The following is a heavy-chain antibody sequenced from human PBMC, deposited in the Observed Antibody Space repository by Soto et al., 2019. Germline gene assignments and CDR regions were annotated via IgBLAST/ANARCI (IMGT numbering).Heavy chain of an antibody. CDR3: ARGMLNYYYGMDV. D-gene: IGHD2-8*01. J-gene: IGHJ6*02. Sequence: APVKVSCKASGYTFTGYYMHWVRQAPGQGLEWMGWINPNSGGTNYAQKFQGRVTMTRDTSISTAYMELSRLRSDDTAVYYCARGMLNYYYGMDVWGQGXTVTVYS. CDR2: INPNSGGT. V-gene: IGHV1-2*02. CDR1: GYTFTGYY.